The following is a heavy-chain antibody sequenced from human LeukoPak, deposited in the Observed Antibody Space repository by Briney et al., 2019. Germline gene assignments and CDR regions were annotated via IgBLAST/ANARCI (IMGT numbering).Heavy chain of an antibody. CDR3: ATRPDGPGWFDP. CDR1: GGSFSGYY. CDR2: INHSEST. Sequence: SETLSLTCAVYGGSFSGYYWSWIRQPPGKGLEWIGEINHSESTNYNPSLKSRVTVSVDTSKNQFSLKLTSVTAADTAVYYCATRPDGPGWFDPWGQGTLVTVSS. J-gene: IGHJ5*02. D-gene: IGHD2-8*01. V-gene: IGHV4-34*01.